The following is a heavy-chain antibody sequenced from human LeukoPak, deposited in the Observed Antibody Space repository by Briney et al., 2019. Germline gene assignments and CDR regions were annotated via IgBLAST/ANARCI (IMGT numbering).Heavy chain of an antibody. CDR2: VNPNSGNT. V-gene: IGHV1-8*01. J-gene: IGHJ6*02. D-gene: IGHD3-16*01. CDR3: ARGNIVRGIRSDV. Sequence: GASVTVSCNASGYTFTSYDINWVRQATGPGHELMGWVNPNSGNTGYAQKFQGRVTMTSNTSISTAYMELSSLRSEDTAVYYCARGNIVRGIRSDVWGQGTTVTVSS. CDR1: GYTFTSYD.